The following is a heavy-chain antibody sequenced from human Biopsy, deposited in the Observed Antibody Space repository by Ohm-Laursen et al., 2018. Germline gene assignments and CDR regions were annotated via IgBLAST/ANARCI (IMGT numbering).Heavy chain of an antibody. D-gene: IGHD1/OR15-1a*01. V-gene: IGHV1-8*01. J-gene: IGHJ5*02. CDR1: GYTFTSYE. CDR3: ARGGGYNWNNGWFDP. Sequence: GASVKVSCKTSGYTFTSYEINWVRQATGQGLEWMGWMNPDSGNTGYAQNFQGRVTMTRNTSISTAYMELSSLRSEDTAVYFCARGGGYNWNNGWFDPWGQGTLVTVSS. CDR2: MNPDSGNT.